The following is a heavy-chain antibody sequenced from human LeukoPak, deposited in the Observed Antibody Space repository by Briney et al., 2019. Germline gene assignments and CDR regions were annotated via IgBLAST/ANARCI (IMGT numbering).Heavy chain of an antibody. D-gene: IGHD3-10*01. CDR3: ARDSFYPDITMIREIIPFDS. J-gene: IGHJ4*02. V-gene: IGHV3-21*01. CDR1: VCIFSCYS. CDR2: ISCSSSYI. Sequence: GWSVRLSCPASVCIFSCYSMNALRPAPGKELEWVSSISCSSSYIYYVDRVKDRFTNPRDNAKNPLYLQMNSLRADDTAVYYCARDSFYPDITMIREIIPFDSWGQGTLVTVSS.